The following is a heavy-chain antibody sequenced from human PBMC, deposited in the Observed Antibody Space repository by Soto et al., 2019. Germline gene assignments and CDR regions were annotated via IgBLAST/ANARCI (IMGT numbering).Heavy chain of an antibody. D-gene: IGHD1-20*01. J-gene: IGHJ6*02. Sequence: GGSLRLSCAASGFTFSSYAMSWVRQAPGKGLEWVSAISGSGGSTYYADSVKGRFTISRDNSKNTLYLQMNSLRAEDTAVYYCAKGSNWNSLLSPPHYYYGMDVWGQGTTVTVSS. V-gene: IGHV3-23*01. CDR2: ISGSGGST. CDR1: GFTFSSYA. CDR3: AKGSNWNSLLSPPHYYYGMDV.